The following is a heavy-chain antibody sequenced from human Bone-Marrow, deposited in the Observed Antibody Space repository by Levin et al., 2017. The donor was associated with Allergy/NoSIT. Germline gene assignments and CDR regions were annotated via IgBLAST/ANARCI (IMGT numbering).Heavy chain of an antibody. CDR2: IWYRGSKE. CDR3: TRRGWFGELDDGFDI. V-gene: IGHV3-33*01. CDR1: GFPFSSYG. D-gene: IGHD3-10*01. Sequence: LSLTYAASGFPFSSYGLHWVRQAPGKGLEWVAGIWYRGSKEYYADSVKGRFTISRDNSKNTLNLQMSSLRGEDTAVYYCTRRGWFGELDDGFDIWGQGTMVTVS. J-gene: IGHJ3*02.